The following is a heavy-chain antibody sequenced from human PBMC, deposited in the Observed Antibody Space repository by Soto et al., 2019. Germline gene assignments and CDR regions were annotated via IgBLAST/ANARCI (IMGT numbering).Heavy chain of an antibody. CDR2: IITLFGTS. CDR1: GGTFSSHS. J-gene: IGHJ4*02. CDR3: AREVVYGDFSAAMLD. Sequence: VQLMQSGAEVKKPGSSVKVSCKASGGTFSSHSINWVRQAPVQGLEWMGGIITLFGTSNYAQNYQGRVTITADQSTSTANMELNSLRSDDTDGYYCAREVVYGDFSAAMLDWGQGTLVTVSS. V-gene: IGHV1-69*01. D-gene: IGHD2-21*02.